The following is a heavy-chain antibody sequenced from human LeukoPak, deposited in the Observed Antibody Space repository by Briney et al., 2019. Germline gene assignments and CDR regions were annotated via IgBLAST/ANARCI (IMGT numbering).Heavy chain of an antibody. V-gene: IGHV3-33*01. Sequence: GGSLRLSCAASGFTFSSSGMHWVRQAPGKGLEWVAVIWYDGSDKYSADSVKGRFTIPRDNSKNTLYLQMNSLRAEDTAVYYCASAPYGSGTFLDYWGQGTLVTVSS. CDR2: IWYDGSDK. D-gene: IGHD3-10*01. J-gene: IGHJ4*02. CDR3: ASAPYGSGTFLDY. CDR1: GFTFSSSG.